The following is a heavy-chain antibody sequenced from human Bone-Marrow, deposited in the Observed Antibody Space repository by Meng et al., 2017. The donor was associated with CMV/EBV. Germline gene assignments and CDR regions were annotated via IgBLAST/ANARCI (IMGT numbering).Heavy chain of an antibody. CDR2: ISWNSGSI. D-gene: IGHD1-26*01. V-gene: IGHV3-9*01. CDR3: ARDDRGSYYSYYYGMDV. J-gene: IGHJ6*02. Sequence: GGSLRLSCAASGFTFSSYGMHWVRQAPGKGLEWVSGISWNSGSIGYADSVKGRFTISRDNAKNSLYLQMNSLRAEDTAVYYCARDDRGSYYSYYYGMDVWGQGTTVTVSS. CDR1: GFTFSSYG.